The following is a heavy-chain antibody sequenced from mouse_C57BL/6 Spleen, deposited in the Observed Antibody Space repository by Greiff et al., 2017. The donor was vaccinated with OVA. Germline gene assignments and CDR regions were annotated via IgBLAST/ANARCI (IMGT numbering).Heavy chain of an antibody. CDR2: INPNNGGT. V-gene: IGHV1-26*01. CDR1: GYTFTDYY. CDR3: ARKNYFDD. Sequence: VQLQQSGPELVKPGASVKISCKASGYTFTDYYMNWVKQSHGKSLEWIGDINPNNGGTSYNQKFKGKATLTVDKSSSTAYMELRSLTSEDSAVYYCARKNYFDDWGQGTTLTVSS. J-gene: IGHJ2*01.